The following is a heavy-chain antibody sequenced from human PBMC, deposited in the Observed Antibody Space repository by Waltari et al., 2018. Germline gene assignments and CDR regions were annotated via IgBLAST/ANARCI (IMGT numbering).Heavy chain of an antibody. CDR1: GGSFSGNY. CDR3: ANRDLNKSYYYMDV. Sequence: QVQLQQWGAGLLKPSETLSLTCGVYGGSFSGNYWSWIRQSPGKGLEWIGEINHSGNTKYNPSLKSRVTMSVDTFKNYFSLNLTSVTAADTAVYYCANRDLNKSYYYMDVWGKGTTV. CDR2: INHSGNT. J-gene: IGHJ6*03. V-gene: IGHV4-34*01.